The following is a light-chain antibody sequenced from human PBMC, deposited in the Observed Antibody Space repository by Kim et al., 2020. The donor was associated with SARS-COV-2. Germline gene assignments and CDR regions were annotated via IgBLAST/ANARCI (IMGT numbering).Light chain of an antibody. V-gene: IGLV1-44*01. Sequence: QSVLTQPPSASGTPGQRVTISCSGSGSNIGSNTVNWYQQLPGTAPKLLIYSYNQRPSGVPDRFSGSKSGTSASLAISGLQSEDEADYYCAAWDDSLSGPVFGGGTQLTVL. J-gene: IGLJ2*01. CDR2: SYN. CDR1: GSNIGSNT. CDR3: AAWDDSLSGPV.